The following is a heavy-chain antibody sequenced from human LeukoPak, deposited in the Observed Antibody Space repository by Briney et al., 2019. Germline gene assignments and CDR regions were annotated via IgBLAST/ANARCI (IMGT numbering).Heavy chain of an antibody. V-gene: IGHV3-7*01. CDR3: ARGITETNAVDWFDP. D-gene: IGHD3-10*01. CDR2: IKQDGSEK. J-gene: IGHJ5*02. CDR1: GFTFSSYW. Sequence: GGSLRLSCAASGFTFSSYWMSWVRQAPGKGLEWVANIKQDGSEKYYVDSVEGRFTISRDNAKNSLYLQMNSLRAEDTAVYYCARGITETNAVDWFDPWGQGTLVTVSS.